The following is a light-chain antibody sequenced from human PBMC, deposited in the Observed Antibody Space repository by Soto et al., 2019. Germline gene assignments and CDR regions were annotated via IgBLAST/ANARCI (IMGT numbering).Light chain of an antibody. CDR3: QQYNSNSPT. V-gene: IGKV1-5*01. Sequence: DIQMTQSPSTLSASVGDRVTITCRASQGISSYLAWYQQIPGKAPKLLIYDASSLESGVPSRFSGSGSGTEFTLTISSLQPDDFATYYCQQYNSNSPTFGQGTKVDIK. CDR2: DAS. CDR1: QGISSY. J-gene: IGKJ1*01.